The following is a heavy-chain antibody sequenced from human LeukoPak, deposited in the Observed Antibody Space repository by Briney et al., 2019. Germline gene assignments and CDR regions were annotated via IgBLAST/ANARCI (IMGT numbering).Heavy chain of an antibody. CDR3: AKDPDCTSGVCYTFFDY. V-gene: IGHV3-23*01. J-gene: IGHJ4*02. D-gene: IGHD2-8*01. CDR1: GIIFSSYG. Sequence: GGSLRLSCAASGIIFSSYGMNWVRQAPGQGLEWVSTISGSGGSKYYADSVKGRFTISRDNSNNTLYLQMNSLRAEDTAVYYCAKDPDCTSGVCYTFFDYWGQGTLVTVSS. CDR2: ISGSGGSK.